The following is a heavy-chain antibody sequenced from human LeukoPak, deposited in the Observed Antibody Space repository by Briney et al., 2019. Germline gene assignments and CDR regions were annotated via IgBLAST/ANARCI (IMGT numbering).Heavy chain of an antibody. CDR3: ARDLGYGYGSVWHKYFDY. Sequence: ASVKVSCKASGYTFSGYYLHWVRQAPGQGLEWMGHIDPNSGGTKYAQKVQGRVTMPRDTSTTSAYMELSSLIFDDTAVYYCARDLGYGYGSVWHKYFDYWGHGTLVTVSS. D-gene: IGHD5-18*01. CDR1: GYTFSGYY. CDR2: IDPNSGGT. V-gene: IGHV1-2*06. J-gene: IGHJ4*01.